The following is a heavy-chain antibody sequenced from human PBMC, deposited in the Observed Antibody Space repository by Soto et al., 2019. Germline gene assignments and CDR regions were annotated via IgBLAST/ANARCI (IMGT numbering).Heavy chain of an antibody. Sequence: SETLSLTCTVSGGSISSYYWSWIRQPPGKGLEWIGYIYYSGSTNYNPSLKSRVIISVDRSKNQFSLKLSSVTAADTAVYYCARENNVLPGGYFDYWGQGTLVTVSS. CDR3: ARENNVLPGGYFDY. CDR1: GGSISSYY. V-gene: IGHV4-59*12. D-gene: IGHD3-10*01. CDR2: IYYSGST. J-gene: IGHJ4*02.